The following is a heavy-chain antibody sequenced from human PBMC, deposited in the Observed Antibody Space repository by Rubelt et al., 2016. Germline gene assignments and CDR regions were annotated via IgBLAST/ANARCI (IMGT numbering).Heavy chain of an antibody. D-gene: IGHD3-3*01. J-gene: IGHJ5*02. CDR2: INPNSGGT. CDR3: ARVETTYYDFWSGYYFNWFDP. Sequence: GQGLEWMGWINPNSGGTNYAQKFQGRVTMTRETSISTAYMELSRLRSDDTAGYYCARVETTYYDFWSGYYFNWFDPWGQGTLVTVSS. V-gene: IGHV1-2*02.